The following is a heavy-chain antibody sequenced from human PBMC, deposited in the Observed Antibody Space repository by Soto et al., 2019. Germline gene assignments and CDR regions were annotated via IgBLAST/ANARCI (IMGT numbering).Heavy chain of an antibody. CDR1: GGTFSSYT. D-gene: IGHD6-13*01. J-gene: IGHJ5*02. V-gene: IGHV1-69*08. Sequence: QVQLVQSGAEVKKPGSSVKVSCKASGGTFSSYTISWVRQAPGQGLEWMGRIIPILGIANYAQKFQGRVTITADKSTSTAYMALSSLRSEDTAVYSWAREHSSSWIDWFDPWGQGTLVTVSS. CDR3: AREHSSSWIDWFDP. CDR2: IIPILGIA.